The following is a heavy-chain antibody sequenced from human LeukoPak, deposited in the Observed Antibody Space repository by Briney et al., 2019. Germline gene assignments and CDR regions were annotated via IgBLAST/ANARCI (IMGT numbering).Heavy chain of an antibody. CDR2: ISSYNGNT. CDR3: AREAVLGAFDI. J-gene: IGHJ3*02. V-gene: IGHV1-18*01. Sequence: GASVKVSCKASGYTFTSYGISWVRPAAGQGLEWRGWISSYNGNTNYAQKLQGGVTMTTDTSTSTAYMELRSLRSDDTAVYYCAREAVLGAFDIWGQGTMVTASS. CDR1: GYTFTSYG. D-gene: IGHD1-14*01.